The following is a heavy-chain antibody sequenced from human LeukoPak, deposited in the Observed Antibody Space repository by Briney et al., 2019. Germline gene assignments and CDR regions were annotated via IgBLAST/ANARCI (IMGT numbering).Heavy chain of an antibody. D-gene: IGHD4/OR15-4a*01. V-gene: IGHV3-66*01. J-gene: IGHJ4*02. CDR2: IYGADTI. CDR3: ARGARGAYFDY. CDR1: GFTISSSY. Sequence: GGSLRLSCAASGFTISSSYMSWVRQVPGEGLEWVSCIYGADTIYYADFVKDRFTISRDSNRNILYLQMNSLGADDTAVYYCARGARGAYFDYWGQGTLVTVSS.